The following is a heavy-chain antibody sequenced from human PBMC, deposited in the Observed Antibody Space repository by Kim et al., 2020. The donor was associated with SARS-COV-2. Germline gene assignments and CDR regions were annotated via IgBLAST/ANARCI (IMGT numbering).Heavy chain of an antibody. Sequence: GGSLRLSCAASGFNFSNYGMHWVRQAPGKGLEWVSAISHDGSDKYYADSVKGRFTMSRDNSKNTFYLHMNSLRAEDRAVYYCARVVPEEDFPSYYYYGLGVWGRRTTLPVSS. CDR1: GFNFSNYG. CDR2: ISHDGSDK. J-gene: IGHJ6*01. CDR3: ARVVPEEDFPSYYYYGLGV. V-gene: IGHV3-30*12. D-gene: IGHD2-21*01.